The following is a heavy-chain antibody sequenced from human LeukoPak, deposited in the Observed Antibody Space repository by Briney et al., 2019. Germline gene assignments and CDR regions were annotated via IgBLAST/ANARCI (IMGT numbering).Heavy chain of an antibody. CDR3: ATISEPTRAFDI. D-gene: IGHD3-9*01. V-gene: IGHV3-23*01. CDR1: GFTFSSYG. J-gene: IGHJ3*02. Sequence: GGSLRLSCAASGFTFSSYGMNWVRQAPGKGLEWVSGIVPSGGTTYYADSVKGRFTVSRDNSKNTLYLQMNSLRAEDTAVYYCATISEPTRAFDIWGQGTMVTVSS. CDR2: IVPSGGTT.